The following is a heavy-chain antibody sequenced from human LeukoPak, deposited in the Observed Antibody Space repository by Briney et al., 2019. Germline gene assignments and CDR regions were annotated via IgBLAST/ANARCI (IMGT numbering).Heavy chain of an antibody. V-gene: IGHV3-7*01. J-gene: IGHJ3*01. Sequence: GGSLRLSCSASGMSFSNYWMTWVRQAPGKGLEWVANINQVGSKKNFVDSAKGRFTISRDNVKNLVFLQMGSLGAEDTAVYYCARDRSPDSADFYFDALDVWGRGTMVTVSS. D-gene: IGHD3/OR15-3a*01. CDR2: INQVGSKK. CDR1: GMSFSNYW. CDR3: ARDRSPDSADFYFDALDV.